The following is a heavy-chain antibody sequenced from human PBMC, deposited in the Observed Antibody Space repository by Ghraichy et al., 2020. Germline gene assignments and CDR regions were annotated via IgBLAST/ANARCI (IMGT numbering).Heavy chain of an antibody. V-gene: IGHV3-21*06. D-gene: IGHD5-12*01. J-gene: IGHJ6*02. CDR2: ISSSSTYI. CDR1: GFTFSTYS. CDR3: TRTYSGYDSFDFYFGMDV. Sequence: GGSLRLSCAASGFTFSTYSMNWVRQAPGKGLEWVSSISSSSTYIYYADSMKGRFTISRDNAENSLYLQMNSLRAEDTAIYYCTRTYSGYDSFDFYFGMDVWGQGTTVTVSS.